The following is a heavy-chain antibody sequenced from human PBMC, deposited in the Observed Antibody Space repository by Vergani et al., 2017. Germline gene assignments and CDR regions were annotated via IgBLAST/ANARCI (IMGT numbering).Heavy chain of an antibody. J-gene: IGHJ5*02. D-gene: IGHD6-6*01. CDR1: GFTSAGYA. CDR3: AKDLGTSSGGGWFDP. CDR2: ISWNSNSI. Sequence: EVQLEESGGGWVLPGRSRRLSCVASGFTSAGYAMHWVRQAPGKGLEWVSGISWNSNSIGYADSVKGRFTISRDNAKNSLYLQMNSRRAEDTALYYCAKDLGTSSGGGWFDPWGQGTLVTVSS. V-gene: IGHV3-9*02.